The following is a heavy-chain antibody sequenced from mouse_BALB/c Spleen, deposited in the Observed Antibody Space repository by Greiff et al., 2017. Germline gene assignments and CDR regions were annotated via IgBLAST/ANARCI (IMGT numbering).Heavy chain of an antibody. CDR2: IWGDGST. CDR1: GFSLTGYG. CDR3: ARDRIYYYGSSYYYAMDY. Sequence: VMLVESGPGLVAPSQSLSITCTVSGFSLTGYGVNWVRQPPGKGLEWLGMIWGDGSTDYNSALKSRLSISKDNSKSQVFLKMNSLQTDDTARYYCARDRIYYYGSSYYYAMDYWGQGTSVTVSS. D-gene: IGHD1-1*01. J-gene: IGHJ4*01. V-gene: IGHV2-6-7*01.